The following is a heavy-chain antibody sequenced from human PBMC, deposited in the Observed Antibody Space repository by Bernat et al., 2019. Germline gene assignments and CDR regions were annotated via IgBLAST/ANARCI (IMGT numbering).Heavy chain of an antibody. D-gene: IGHD3-22*01. V-gene: IGHV3-30*18. CDR1: GFTFSSYG. CDR3: AKDHLDDSSGYFDY. CDR2: ISYDGSNK. J-gene: IGHJ4*02. Sequence: QVQLVESGGGVVQPGRSLRLSCAASGFTFSSYGMHWVRQAPGKGLEWVAVISYDGSNKYYADSVKGRFTISRDNSKNTLYLQMNSLRAEDTAVYYCAKDHLDDSSGYFDYWGQGTLVTVSS.